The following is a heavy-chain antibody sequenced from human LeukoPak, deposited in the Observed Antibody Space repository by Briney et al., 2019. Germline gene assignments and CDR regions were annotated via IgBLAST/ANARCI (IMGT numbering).Heavy chain of an antibody. J-gene: IGHJ6*02. CDR1: GYIFTNYY. Sequence: ASVKVSCKAAGYIFTNYYLHWLRQAPGQGLEWRGIINPGGGSTSYAQKFQGRVTMTRDTSTSTVYMELSSLRSEDTAVYYCTRADFGGKSDYYFHGLDVWGQGTTVTVSS. CDR2: INPGGGST. V-gene: IGHV1-46*01. D-gene: IGHD4-23*01. CDR3: TRADFGGKSDYYFHGLDV.